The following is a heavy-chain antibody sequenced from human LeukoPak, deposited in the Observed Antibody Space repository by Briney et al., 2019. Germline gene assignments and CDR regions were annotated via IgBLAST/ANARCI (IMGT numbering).Heavy chain of an antibody. D-gene: IGHD1-26*01. J-gene: IGHJ4*02. CDR2: IKQDGSEK. Sequence: GGSLRLSCAGSGFTFSRNWMSWVRQAPGKGLEWVANIKQDGSEKYYVDSVKGRFTISRDNAKNSLYLQMNSLRAEDTAVYYCAMATWVGGLDYWGQGTLVTVPS. CDR3: AMATWVGGLDY. CDR1: GFTFSRNW. V-gene: IGHV3-7*04.